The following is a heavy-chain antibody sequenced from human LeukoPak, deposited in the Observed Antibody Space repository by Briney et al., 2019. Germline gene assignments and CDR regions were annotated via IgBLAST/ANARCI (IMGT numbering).Heavy chain of an antibody. D-gene: IGHD2-2*01. Sequence: GGSLRLSCAASGFTFSSYSMLWVRQAPGKGLEWVSYISSSSSTIYYADSVKGRFTISRDNAKNSLYLQMNSLRAEDTAVYYCAKTRGIVVVPAAISYWGQGTLVTVSS. CDR3: AKTRGIVVVPAAISY. V-gene: IGHV3-48*01. CDR1: GFTFSSYS. J-gene: IGHJ4*02. CDR2: ISSSSSTI.